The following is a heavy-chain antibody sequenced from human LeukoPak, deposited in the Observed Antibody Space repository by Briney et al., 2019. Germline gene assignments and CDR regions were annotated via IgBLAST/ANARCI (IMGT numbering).Heavy chain of an antibody. CDR3: ARDEPNSSGWYSEAIDY. Sequence: ASVKVSCKASGYTFTGYYMHWVRQAPGQGLEWMGWINPNSGGTNYAQKFQGRVTMTRDASISTAYMELSRLRSDDTAVYYCARDEPNSSGWYSEAIDYWGQGTLVTVSS. J-gene: IGHJ4*02. CDR1: GYTFTGYY. V-gene: IGHV1-2*02. CDR2: INPNSGGT. D-gene: IGHD6-19*01.